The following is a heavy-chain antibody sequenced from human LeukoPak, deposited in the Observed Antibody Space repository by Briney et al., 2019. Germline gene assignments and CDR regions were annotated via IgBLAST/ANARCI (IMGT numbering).Heavy chain of an antibody. CDR2: IHFIGDT. V-gene: IGHV4-30-4*01. CDR1: GGSISSGSYY. Sequence: PSETLSLTCTVSGGSISSGSYYWSWIRQPPGKGLEWIGYIHFIGDTYYNPSLKSRVTISVDTSKNQFSLKLSTVTAAETAVYYCARVARFSSDWIEYRIFDYWGQGTLVTVSS. D-gene: IGHD6-19*01. J-gene: IGHJ4*01. CDR3: ARVARFSSDWIEYRIFDY.